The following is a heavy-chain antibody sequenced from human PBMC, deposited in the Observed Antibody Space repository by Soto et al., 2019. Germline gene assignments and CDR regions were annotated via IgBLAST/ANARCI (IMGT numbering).Heavy chain of an antibody. CDR3: ASGGPPIDY. D-gene: IGHD3-16*01. V-gene: IGHV1-18*01. J-gene: IGHJ4*02. CDR1: GYTFTNFG. Sequence: QVQLVQSGAEVKKPGASVTVSCKASGYTFTNFGISWVRQAPGQGLEWMGWISAYNGNTNYAQNFQGRVTMTTDTSTSTAYVELRSLSSDVPAVYYCASGGPPIDYSGQGTLVTVSS. CDR2: ISAYNGNT.